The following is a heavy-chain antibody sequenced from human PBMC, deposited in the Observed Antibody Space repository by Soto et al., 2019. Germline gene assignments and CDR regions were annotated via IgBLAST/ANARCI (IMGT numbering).Heavy chain of an antibody. J-gene: IGHJ5*02. CDR2: ISAYNGNT. Sequence: QVQLVQSGAEVKKPGASVKVSCKASGYTFTSYGISWVRQAPGQGLEWMGWISAYNGNTNYAQKLQGRVTMTTDTATRTAYMELRSLRSDDTAVYYCAREAQDLGYCSGGSCYNVGDNWFDPWGQGTLVTVSS. D-gene: IGHD2-15*01. CDR1: GYTFTSYG. CDR3: AREAQDLGYCSGGSCYNVGDNWFDP. V-gene: IGHV1-18*01.